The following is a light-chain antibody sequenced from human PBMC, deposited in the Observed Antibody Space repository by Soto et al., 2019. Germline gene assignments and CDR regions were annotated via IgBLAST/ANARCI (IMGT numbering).Light chain of an antibody. V-gene: IGKV3-11*01. J-gene: IGKJ5*01. CDR1: QSVNRQ. CDR2: DTS. CDR3: QQRNNWPPIT. Sequence: EIVMTQSLASLSVPPGERVTLSCRASQSVNRQVLWYQHRPGQAPRLLIYDTSIRATGVPARFSGSGAETDVTLTITSREPEDFAVYYCQQRNNWPPITFGQGTRLEI.